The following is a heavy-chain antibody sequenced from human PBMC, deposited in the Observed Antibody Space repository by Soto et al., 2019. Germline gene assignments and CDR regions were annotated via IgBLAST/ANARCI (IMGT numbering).Heavy chain of an antibody. J-gene: IGHJ4*02. CDR3: AIHAVNSSGFTDY. CDR1: GGSISSSSYY. CDR2: ISYSGGT. V-gene: IGHV4-39*01. Sequence: QLQLQESGPGLVKPSETLSLTCTVSGGSISSSSYYWGCIRQPPGKGLEWIGSISYSGGTYYNPSPKSRVTISVDTSKDQFALKLSSVTAADTAVYYCAIHAVNSSGFTDYWGQGTLGTVSS. D-gene: IGHD6-19*01.